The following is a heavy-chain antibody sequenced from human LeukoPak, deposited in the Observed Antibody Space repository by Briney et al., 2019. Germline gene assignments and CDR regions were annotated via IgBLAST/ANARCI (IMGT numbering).Heavy chain of an antibody. J-gene: IGHJ6*02. CDR2: ISGSGGST. CDR3: AKGARRDYYDSSGILYYYYGMDV. D-gene: IGHD3-22*01. CDR1: GFTFSSYA. Sequence: GGSLRLSCAASGFTFSSYAMSWVRQAPGKGLEWVSAISGSGGSTYYADSVKGRFTISRDNSKNTLYLQMNSLRAEGTAVYYCAKGARRDYYDSSGILYYYYGMDVWGQGTTVTVSS. V-gene: IGHV3-23*01.